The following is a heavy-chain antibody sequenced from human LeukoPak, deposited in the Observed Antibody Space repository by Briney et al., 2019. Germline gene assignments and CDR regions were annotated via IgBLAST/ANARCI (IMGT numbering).Heavy chain of an antibody. CDR1: GGSISSYY. CDR2: IYYSGST. D-gene: IGHD1-26*01. Sequence: SETLSLTCTVSGGSISSYYWSWIRQPPGKGLEWIGYIYYSGSTNYNPSLKSRVTISVDTSKNQFSLKLSSVTAADTAVYYCATLGRPAKNWFDPWGQGTLDTVSS. CDR3: ATLGRPAKNWFDP. V-gene: IGHV4-59*01. J-gene: IGHJ5*02.